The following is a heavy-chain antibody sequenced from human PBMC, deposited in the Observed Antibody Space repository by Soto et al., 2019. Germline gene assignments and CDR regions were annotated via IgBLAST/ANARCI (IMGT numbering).Heavy chain of an antibody. J-gene: IGHJ4*02. CDR3: ARSRLWVLVVRIPPPPFVY. Sequence: ASVKVSCKASGYTFTSYAMHWVRQAPGQRLEWMGWINAGNGNTKYSQKFQGRVTITRDTSASTAYMELSSLRSEDTAVYYCARSRLWVLVVRIPPPPFVYWCPGTLVTGSS. V-gene: IGHV1-3*01. CDR1: GYTFTSYA. CDR2: INAGNGNT. D-gene: IGHD2-15*01.